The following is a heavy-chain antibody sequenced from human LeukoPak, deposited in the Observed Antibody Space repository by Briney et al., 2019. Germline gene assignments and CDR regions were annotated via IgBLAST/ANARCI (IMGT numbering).Heavy chain of an antibody. CDR3: AKERLEYCSTTSCYFTYYFDY. V-gene: IGHV3-23*01. CDR1: GFTFSSYA. CDR2: ISGSGGST. J-gene: IGHJ4*02. Sequence: GGSLRLSCAASGFTFSSYAMSWVRQAPGKGLEWVSAISGSGGSTYYADSVKGRFTISTDNSKNTPYLQMNSLRAEDTAVYYCAKERLEYCSTTSCYFTYYFDYWGQGTLVTVSS. D-gene: IGHD2-2*01.